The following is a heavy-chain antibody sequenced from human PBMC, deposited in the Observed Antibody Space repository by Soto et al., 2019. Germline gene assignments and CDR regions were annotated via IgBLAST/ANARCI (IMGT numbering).Heavy chain of an antibody. D-gene: IGHD1-7*01. CDR3: ASDPPQTNYCYCDMDV. CDR1: GGTFSSYA. J-gene: IGHJ6*02. Sequence: SVKVSCKASGGTFSSYAISWVRQAPGQGLEWMGGIIPIFGTANYAQKFQGRVTITADESTSTAYMELSSLRSEDTAVYYCASDPPQTNYCYCDMDVWGQGTTVTVSS. CDR2: IIPIFGTA. V-gene: IGHV1-69*13.